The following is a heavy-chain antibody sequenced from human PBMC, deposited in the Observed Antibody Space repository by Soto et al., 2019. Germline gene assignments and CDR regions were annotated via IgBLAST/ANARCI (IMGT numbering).Heavy chain of an antibody. CDR1: GGSFSGYY. CDR2: IYYSGST. D-gene: IGHD4-17*01. J-gene: IGHJ4*02. CDR3: ARDSGYGDPFDY. Sequence: SETLSLTCAVYGGSFSGYYWSWIRQPPGKGLEWIGYIYYSGSTNYNPSLKSRVTISVDTSKNQFSLRLSSVTAADTAVYYCARDSGYGDPFDYWGQGTLVTVSS. V-gene: IGHV4-59*01.